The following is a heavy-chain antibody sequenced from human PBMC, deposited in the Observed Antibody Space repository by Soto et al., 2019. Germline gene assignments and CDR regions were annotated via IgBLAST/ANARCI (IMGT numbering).Heavy chain of an antibody. CDR1: GFTFSSYT. V-gene: IGHV3-48*04. CDR3: ARAPNRALDY. CDR2: ISSSSRTI. Sequence: VGSLRLSCAASGFTFSSYTMHWVRQAPGKGLEWISYISSSSRTIYYADSVKARFTISRDNAQSSLYPQMTSLRSQDTAVYYRARAPNRALDYWGQGTLVTVAS. J-gene: IGHJ4*02. D-gene: IGHD2-8*01.